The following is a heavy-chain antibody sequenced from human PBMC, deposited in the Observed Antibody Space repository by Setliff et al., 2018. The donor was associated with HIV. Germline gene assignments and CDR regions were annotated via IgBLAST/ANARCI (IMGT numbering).Heavy chain of an antibody. V-gene: IGHV3-33*06. CDR3: AKAKSSRMGPPFTDLDY. CDR1: GFTFRGYW. J-gene: IGHJ4*02. D-gene: IGHD2-8*01. Sequence: GGSLRLSCVASGFTFRGYWMSWVRQAPGKGLEWVAVIWYDGSNKYYADSVKGRFTISRDNSKNTLYLQMNSLRAEDTAAYYCAKAKSSRMGPPFTDLDYWGQGTQVTVSS. CDR2: IWYDGSNK.